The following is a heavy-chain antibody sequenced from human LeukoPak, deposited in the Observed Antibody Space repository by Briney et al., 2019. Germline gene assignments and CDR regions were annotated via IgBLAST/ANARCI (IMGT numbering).Heavy chain of an antibody. Sequence: GGSLRLSCTASGFTFSHAWMSWVRQAPGKGLEWVAFIRYDGSNKYYADSVKGRFTISRDNSKNTLYLQMNSLRAEDTAVYYCAKVGSNYVSDYYYYYMDVWGKGTTVTVSS. CDR2: IRYDGSNK. CDR1: GFTFSHAW. CDR3: AKVGSNYVSDYYYYYMDV. J-gene: IGHJ6*03. D-gene: IGHD4-11*01. V-gene: IGHV3-30*02.